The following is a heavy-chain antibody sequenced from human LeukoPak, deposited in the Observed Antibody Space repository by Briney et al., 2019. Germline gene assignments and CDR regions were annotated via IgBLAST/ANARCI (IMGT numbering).Heavy chain of an antibody. D-gene: IGHD6-13*01. CDR2: ISSSSSYV. Sequence: KPGGALRLSCAASGFTFSSYSMNWVRQAPGKGLEWVSSISSSSSYVYYADSVKGRFTISRDNAKKSLYLQMNSLRAEETAVYYCAREAGAAAGKGHYGGQGTLVTVSS. CDR1: GFTFSSYS. CDR3: AREAGAAAGKGHY. J-gene: IGHJ4*02. V-gene: IGHV3-21*01.